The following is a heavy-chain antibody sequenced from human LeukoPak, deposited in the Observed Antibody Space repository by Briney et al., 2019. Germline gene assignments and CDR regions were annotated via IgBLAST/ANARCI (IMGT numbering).Heavy chain of an antibody. D-gene: IGHD2-21*02. J-gene: IGHJ6*02. CDR1: GFTFDDYA. CDR2: ISWNSGSI. V-gene: IGHV3-9*01. CDR3: AKDSGPGSAYCGGDCYWVRSYYYYGMDV. Sequence: GGSLRLSCAASGFTFDDYAMHWVRQAPGKGLGWVSGISWNSGSIGYADSVKGRFTICRDNAKNSLYLQMNSLRAEDTALYYCAKDSGPGSAYCGGDCYWVRSYYYYGMDVWGQGTTVTVSS.